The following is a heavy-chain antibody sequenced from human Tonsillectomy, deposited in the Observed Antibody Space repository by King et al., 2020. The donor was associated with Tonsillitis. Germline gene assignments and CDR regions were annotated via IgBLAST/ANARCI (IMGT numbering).Heavy chain of an antibody. Sequence: QLQESGPGLVKPSETLSLTCTVSGYSISSGYYWGWIRQPPGKGLEWIGSIYHSGSTHYNPSLKSRVTISVDTSKNQFSLKLSSVPAADTAVYYCARVVGRFDYWGQGTQVTVSS. CDR3: ARVVGRFDY. CDR1: GYSISSGYY. J-gene: IGHJ4*02. V-gene: IGHV4-38-2*02. CDR2: IYHSGST. D-gene: IGHD2-15*01.